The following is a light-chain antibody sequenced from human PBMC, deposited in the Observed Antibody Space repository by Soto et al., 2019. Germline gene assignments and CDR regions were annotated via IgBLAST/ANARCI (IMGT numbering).Light chain of an antibody. J-gene: IGKJ1*01. CDR2: DAS. CDR1: PSVSSS. CDR3: QQYGSSPRT. Sequence: EIGLTQSASTLSLSRGERATLSCRASPSVSSSLAWYQQKLGQAPRLLIYDASYRATDIPPRFSGSGSGTDFTLTISRLEPEDFAVYYCQQYGSSPRTFGQGTKVDI. V-gene: IGKV3-20*01.